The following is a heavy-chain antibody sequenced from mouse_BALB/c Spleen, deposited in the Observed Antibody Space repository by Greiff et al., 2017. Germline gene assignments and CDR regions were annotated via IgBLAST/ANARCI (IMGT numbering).Heavy chain of an antibody. J-gene: IGHJ4*01. CDR2: ISYSGST. V-gene: IGHV3-2*02. CDR3: ARAAYYGKSYYAMDY. D-gene: IGHD2-10*01. Sequence: VQLKESGPGLVKPSQSLSLTCTVTGYSITSDYAWNWIRQFPGNKLEWMGYISYSGSTSYNPSLKSRISITRDTSKNQFFLQLNSVTTEDTATYYCARAAYYGKSYYAMDYWGQGTSVTVSS. CDR1: GYSITSDYA.